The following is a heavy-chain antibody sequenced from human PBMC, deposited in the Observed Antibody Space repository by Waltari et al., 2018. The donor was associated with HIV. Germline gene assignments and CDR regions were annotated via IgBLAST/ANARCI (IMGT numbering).Heavy chain of an antibody. V-gene: IGHV3-7*01. CDR3: ATTHGSGDYDNDFDY. J-gene: IGHJ4*02. CDR1: GFTFSFYW. CDR2: INQAGTER. Sequence: GGSLTLTCEASGFTFSFYWLSWVRQAPGKGLEWVANINQAGTERHYVDSVRGRFTISRDNDKTSLFLQMNSLSVEDTAVYYCATTHGSGDYDNDFDYWGQGTLV. D-gene: IGHD3-10*01.